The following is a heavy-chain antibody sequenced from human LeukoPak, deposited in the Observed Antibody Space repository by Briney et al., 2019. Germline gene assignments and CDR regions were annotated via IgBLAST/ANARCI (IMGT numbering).Heavy chain of an antibody. CDR2: ITPDGTTT. CDR1: GFTFTTYW. J-gene: IGHJ3*02. Sequence: PGGSLRLSCAASGFTFTTYWVHWFRQAPGKGLMWVSRITPDGTTTNHADFVKGRFTVSRDNAKNTVSLQMNSLSAEDTAVYYCLTLTSVVSEYAFEMRDQGTMVAVSP. CDR3: LTLTSVVSEYAFEM. V-gene: IGHV3-74*01. D-gene: IGHD4-23*01.